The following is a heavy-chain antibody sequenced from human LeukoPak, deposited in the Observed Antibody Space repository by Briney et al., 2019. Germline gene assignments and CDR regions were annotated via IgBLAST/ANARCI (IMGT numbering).Heavy chain of an antibody. Sequence: ASVKVSCKASGYTFTGYYMHWVRQAPGQGLEWMGWINPNSGGTNYAQKFQGRVTMTRDTSISTAYMELSRLRSDDTAVYYCARVRAVAGESSNFDYWGQGTLVTVSS. CDR3: ARVRAVAGESSNFDY. J-gene: IGHJ4*02. CDR2: INPNSGGT. D-gene: IGHD6-19*01. V-gene: IGHV1-2*02. CDR1: GYTFTGYY.